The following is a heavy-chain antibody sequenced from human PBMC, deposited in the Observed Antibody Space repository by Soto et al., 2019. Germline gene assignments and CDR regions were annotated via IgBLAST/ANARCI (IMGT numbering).Heavy chain of an antibody. J-gene: IGHJ6*03. V-gene: IGHV1-2*04. Sequence: VQLAQSGAEVRKPGASVKVSCKSSGDSFNDYYIHWVRQAPGQGLEWMGWINPNGGVTKYAQKFQGWVTMTGDTSIRTVYMELSRLRSDDTAIYYCARESGGATATLDYYYFYMDVWGKGTTVTVSS. CDR3: ARESGGATATLDYYYFYMDV. CDR2: INPNGGVT. CDR1: GDSFNDYY. D-gene: IGHD5-12*01.